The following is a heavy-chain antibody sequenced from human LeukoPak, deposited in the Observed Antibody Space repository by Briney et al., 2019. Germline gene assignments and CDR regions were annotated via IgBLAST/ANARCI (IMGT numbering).Heavy chain of an antibody. CDR3: ARGGLTRENTYYYYGMDV. D-gene: IGHD5-12*01. V-gene: IGHV3-30*04. Sequence: GGSLRLSCAASGFTLSSYAMHWVRQAPGKGLEWVAVISYDGSNKYYADSVKGRFTISRDNSKNTLYLQMNSLRAEDTAVYYCARGGLTRENTYYYYGMDVWGQGTTVTVSS. J-gene: IGHJ6*02. CDR2: ISYDGSNK. CDR1: GFTLSSYA.